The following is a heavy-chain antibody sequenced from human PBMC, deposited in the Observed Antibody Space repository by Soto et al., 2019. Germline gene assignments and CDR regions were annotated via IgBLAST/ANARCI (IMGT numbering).Heavy chain of an antibody. CDR1: GASVSSGDYY. J-gene: IGHJ5*02. CDR3: ARLTPWMIPGAAYWFDP. Sequence: QVQLQESGPGLVKPSQTLSLTCTVSGASVSSGDYYWTWIRQPPGRGLEWIGYIYYSWNTYYNPSLTSRETISVDTSKTEFSLKLSSVPAADTAVYECARLTPWMIPGAAYWFDPWGQRHLVTVS. V-gene: IGHV4-30-4*08. CDR2: IYYSWNT. D-gene: IGHD3-10*01.